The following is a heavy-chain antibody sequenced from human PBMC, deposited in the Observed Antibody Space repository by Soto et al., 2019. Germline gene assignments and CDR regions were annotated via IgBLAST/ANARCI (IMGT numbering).Heavy chain of an antibody. CDR2: ISSSSSTI. Sequence: GGSLSLSCAASGFTFSSYSMNWVRQAPGKGLEWVSYISSSSSTIYSADSVKGRFTISRDNAKNSLYLQMNSLRAEDTAVYYCASHPRDSSGYWYYFDYWGQGTLVTVSS. D-gene: IGHD3-22*01. CDR1: GFTFSSYS. J-gene: IGHJ4*02. CDR3: ASHPRDSSGYWYYFDY. V-gene: IGHV3-48*01.